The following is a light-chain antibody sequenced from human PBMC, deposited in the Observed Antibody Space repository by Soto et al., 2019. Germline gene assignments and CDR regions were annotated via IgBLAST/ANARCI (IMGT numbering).Light chain of an antibody. J-gene: IGKJ1*01. V-gene: IGKV1-16*01. CDR1: QDISDF. CDR3: QQYNSYFWT. CDR2: DAS. Sequence: DIQMTQSPSSLIASVGDRVTITCQASQDISDFLNWYQHKPGKAPKVLIYDASNLQSGVPSRFSGSGSGTEFTLTISSLQPDDFATYYCQQYNSYFWTFGQGTKVDIK.